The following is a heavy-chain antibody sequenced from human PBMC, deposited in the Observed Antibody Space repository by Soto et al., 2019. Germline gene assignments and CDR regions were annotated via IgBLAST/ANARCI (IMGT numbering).Heavy chain of an antibody. CDR1: GFICSSYD. J-gene: IGHJ3*02. CDR2: ILVGGST. CDR3: AKETGTGGGAFEI. D-gene: IGHD2-8*02. Sequence: PGGSLRLSCAVSGFICSSYDMSWVRQAPGKGLEWVSTILVGGSTHYEDSVKGRFTISRDTSKNTVYLQMNSLTAGDTAVYYCAKETGTGGGAFEICGQGTMVTVSS. V-gene: IGHV3-23*01.